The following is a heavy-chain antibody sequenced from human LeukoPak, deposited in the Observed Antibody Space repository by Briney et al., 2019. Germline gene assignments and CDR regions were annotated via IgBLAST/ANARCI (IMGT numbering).Heavy chain of an antibody. CDR3: ARRKITFGGVIVYYFDY. CDR1: TSSFTGYF. V-gene: IGHV4-34*01. Sequence: EPRSLTCTNHTSSFTGYFSSWIRKPAESWKECTREIKHSGRTNYNPSLKSRVPISVDTSKNQFPLKLSSVTAADTAVYYCARRKITFGGVIVYYFDYWGQGTLVTVSS. J-gene: IGHJ4*02. CDR2: IKHSGRT. D-gene: IGHD3-16*02.